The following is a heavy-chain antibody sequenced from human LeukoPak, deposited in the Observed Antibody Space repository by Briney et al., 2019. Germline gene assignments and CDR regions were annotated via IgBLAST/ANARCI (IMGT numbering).Heavy chain of an antibody. CDR1: GGSTSSYY. Sequence: SETLSLTCTVSGGSTSSYYWSWIRQPAGKGLEWIGRIYTSGSTNYNPSLKSRVTMSVDTSKNQFSLKLSSVTAADTAVYYCARDLRTYSSSFSYYYYMDVWGKGTTVTVSS. V-gene: IGHV4-4*07. D-gene: IGHD6-6*01. CDR2: IYTSGST. CDR3: ARDLRTYSSSFSYYYYMDV. J-gene: IGHJ6*03.